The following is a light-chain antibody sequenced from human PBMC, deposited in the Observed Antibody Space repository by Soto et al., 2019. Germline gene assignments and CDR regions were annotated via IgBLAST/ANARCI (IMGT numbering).Light chain of an antibody. CDR2: KAS. V-gene: IGKV1-5*03. CDR1: QDISNW. J-gene: IGKJ1*01. Sequence: DTQMTQSPSTLSASIGDRVPITCRASQDISNWLAWYQQRPGKAPKLLIYKASTLQNGVPSRFSGSGSGTEFTLTISSLQPDDFATYYCQQRTFGQGTKVEIK. CDR3: QQRT.